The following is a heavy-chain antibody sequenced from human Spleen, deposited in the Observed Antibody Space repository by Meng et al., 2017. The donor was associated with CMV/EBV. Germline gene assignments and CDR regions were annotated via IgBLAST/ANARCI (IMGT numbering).Heavy chain of an antibody. CDR2: IRYDVSNK. D-gene: IGHD3-3*01. CDR1: GFTFSSYG. Sequence: GESLKISCVASGFTFSSYGMHWVRQAPGKGLEWVAFIRYDVSNKYYADSVKCRFTISRDNSKNTLYLQMNILRAKDTAVYYCARDFVGRRYDFWSGGSEDYFDYWGQGTLVTVSS. J-gene: IGHJ4*02. CDR3: ARDFVGRRYDFWSGGSEDYFDY. V-gene: IGHV3-30*02.